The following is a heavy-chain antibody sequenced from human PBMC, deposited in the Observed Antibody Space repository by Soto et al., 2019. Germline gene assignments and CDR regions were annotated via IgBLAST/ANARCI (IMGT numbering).Heavy chain of an antibody. CDR1: GGSVGRGAFY. CDR2: IYFSGNA. Sequence: QVQLQESGPGLVKPSQTLSLTCSVSGGSVGRGAFYWSWIRQHPEKGLEWIGYIYFSGNAYYNPSLKGRVGISLDTSKNQFSLEWTSIPAADTAVYYCARAPAPWYFDSGGQGALVTVSS. CDR3: ARAPAPWYFDS. J-gene: IGHJ4*02. D-gene: IGHD2-15*01. V-gene: IGHV4-31*03.